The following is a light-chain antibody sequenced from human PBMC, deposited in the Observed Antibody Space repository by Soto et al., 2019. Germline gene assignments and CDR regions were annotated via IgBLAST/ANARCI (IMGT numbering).Light chain of an antibody. J-gene: IGKJ1*01. Sequence: EIVMTQSPATLTVSPGERATLSCMASQSGSSSYLAWYQQKPGQAPRPLIHGASPRAPGFPARVSGSGSGTDFTLTLSSLQSEDFAVYYCQQYNNWPWTFSQGTKVDI. CDR1: QSGSSSY. V-gene: IGKV3-15*01. CDR3: QQYNNWPWT. CDR2: GAS.